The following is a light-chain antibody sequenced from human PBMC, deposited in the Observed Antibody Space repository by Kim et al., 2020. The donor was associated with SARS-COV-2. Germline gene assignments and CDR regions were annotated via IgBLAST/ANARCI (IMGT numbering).Light chain of an antibody. CDR1: QEISNY. Sequence: SASVGDRSTITVHVSQEISNYLNWYQQKQGHAPNLLIYVVPNFKTGVQSKSSASVSGTDFTSTISIQQPEDIATFYCHKYVHLPASAGGTK. J-gene: IGKJ4*01. CDR3: HKYVHLPA. V-gene: IGKV1-33*01. CDR2: VVP.